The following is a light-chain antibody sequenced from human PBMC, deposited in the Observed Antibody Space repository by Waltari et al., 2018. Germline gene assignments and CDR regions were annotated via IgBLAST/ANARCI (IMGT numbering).Light chain of an antibody. Sequence: DVVMTQSPLSLSVALGQPASISCTSSHSLVYDNGNTYLNWFHQRPGQSPRRLIYMVSTRDSGVAGRFSGSGSGTDFTLTINGVEAEEVGLYFCMQGANWPPTFGQGTRVEIK. CDR1: HSLVYDNGNTY. V-gene: IGKV2-30*01. CDR2: MVS. J-gene: IGKJ1*01. CDR3: MQGANWPPT.